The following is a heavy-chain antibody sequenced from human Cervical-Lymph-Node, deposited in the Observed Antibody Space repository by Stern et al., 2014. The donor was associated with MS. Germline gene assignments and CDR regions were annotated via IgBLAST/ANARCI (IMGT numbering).Heavy chain of an antibody. J-gene: IGHJ4*02. CDR3: VRGGEWELVHENFDY. D-gene: IGHD1-26*01. CDR2: ISSSGREI. CDR1: GFTFSSYS. Sequence: EVQLVQSGGGLVKPGASLRLSCAASGFTFSSYSMNWVRQAPGKGLEWVSSISSSGREIYYSDSVKGRFTISRDNAKTSLALHMNSLGAEDTAVYYCVRGGEWELVHENFDYWGQGALVTVSS. V-gene: IGHV3-21*01.